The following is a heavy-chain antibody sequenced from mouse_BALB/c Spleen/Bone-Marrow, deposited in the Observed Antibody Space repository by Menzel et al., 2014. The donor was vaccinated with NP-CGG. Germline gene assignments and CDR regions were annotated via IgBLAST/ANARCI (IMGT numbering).Heavy chain of an antibody. CDR2: INPSNGGT. CDR3: TREGDSPFAY. V-gene: IGHV1S81*02. J-gene: IGHJ3*01. CDR1: GYTFTSYY. Sequence: QVQLQQPGAELVKPGASVKLSCKASGYTFTSYYMYWVKQRPGQGLEWIGEINPSNGGTNFNEKFKSKATLTVDKSSSTAYMQLSSLTSEDSAVYYCTREGDSPFAYWGQGTLVTVTA. D-gene: IGHD2-13*01.